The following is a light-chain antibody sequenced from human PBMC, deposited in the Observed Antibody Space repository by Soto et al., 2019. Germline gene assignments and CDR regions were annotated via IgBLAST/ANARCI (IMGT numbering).Light chain of an antibody. V-gene: IGLV7-46*01. Sequence: QAVVTQEPSLTVSPGGTVTLTCGSSTGAVTSGHYPYWFQQKPGQAPRTLIYDTSNKHSWTPARFSGSLLGGKAALTLSGAQPEDEAEYYCSSYTSSSTHVFGTGTKVTV. CDR3: SSYTSSSTHV. CDR1: TGAVTSGHY. J-gene: IGLJ1*01. CDR2: DTS.